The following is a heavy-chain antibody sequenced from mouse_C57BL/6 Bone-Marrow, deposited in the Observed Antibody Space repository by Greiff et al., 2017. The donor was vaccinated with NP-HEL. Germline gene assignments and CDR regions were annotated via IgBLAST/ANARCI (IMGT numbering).Heavy chain of an antibody. CDR1: GYSITSGYD. Sequence: DVKLQESGPGMVKPSQSLSLTCTVTGYSITSGYDWHWIRHFPGNKLEWMGYISYSGSTNYNPSLKSRISITHDTSKNHFFLKLNSVTTEDTATYYCARGHYDFFAYWGQGTLVTVSA. V-gene: IGHV3-1*01. CDR2: ISYSGST. J-gene: IGHJ3*01. CDR3: ARGHYDFFAY. D-gene: IGHD2-4*01.